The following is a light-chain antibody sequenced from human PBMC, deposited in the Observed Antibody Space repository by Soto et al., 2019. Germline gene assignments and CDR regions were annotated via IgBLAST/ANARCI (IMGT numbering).Light chain of an antibody. V-gene: IGLV1-40*01. CDR2: GNS. CDR3: QSYDSSLSGCV. Sequence: QSVLTQPPSVSGAPGQRVTISCTGSSSNIGAGYNVHWYQQLPGTAPKLLIYGNSNRPSGVPDRFSGSKSDTSASLAITGLKSEEEADYYCQSYDSSLSGCVFGEGTKLTVL. CDR1: SSNIGAGYN. J-gene: IGLJ3*02.